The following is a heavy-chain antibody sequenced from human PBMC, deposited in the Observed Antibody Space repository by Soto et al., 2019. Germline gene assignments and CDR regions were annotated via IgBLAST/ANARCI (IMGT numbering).Heavy chain of an antibody. J-gene: IGHJ4*02. CDR1: VGTFTTYT. CDR3: ASWRSYSGSYCFDY. Sequence: SVKVSCKAYVGTFTTYTINRVRQAPGRGLEWVGQIVPMYDSVNYAENFQGRVTITADKSTKTAYMELTSLRSEDTALYFCASWRSYSGSYCFDYWGQGTLVTVSS. CDR2: IVPMYDSV. D-gene: IGHD1-26*01. V-gene: IGHV1-69*06.